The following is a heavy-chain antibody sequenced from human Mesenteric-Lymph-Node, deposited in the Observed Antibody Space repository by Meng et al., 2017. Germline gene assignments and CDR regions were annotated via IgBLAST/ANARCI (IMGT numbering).Heavy chain of an antibody. CDR3: AKQTVTGVNYYYGMDV. CDR2: IGYDGSNK. J-gene: IGHJ6*02. V-gene: IGHV3-30*02. Sequence: GESLKISCAASGFTFSSYAMHWVRQAPGKGLEWVAIIGYDGSNKYYADSVKGRFTISRDNPKNTLYLQMNSLRAEDTAVYYCAKQTVTGVNYYYGMDVWGQGTTVTVSS. D-gene: IGHD6-19*01. CDR1: GFTFSSYA.